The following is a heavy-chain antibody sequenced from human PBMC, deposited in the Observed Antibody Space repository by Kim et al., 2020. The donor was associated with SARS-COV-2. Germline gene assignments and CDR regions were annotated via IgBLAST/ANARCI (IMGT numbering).Heavy chain of an antibody. Sequence: ASVKVSCKASGYTFNNSTFHWVRQAPGQRLEWMGWINAGKGDTKSSQHFQGRVTLTRDTSASTAYMELSSLRSEDTAMYFCARFGVGAFDIWGQGTMVTV. J-gene: IGHJ3*02. CDR2: INAGKGDT. D-gene: IGHD3-10*01. CDR3: ARFGVGAFDI. V-gene: IGHV1-3*01. CDR1: GYTFNNST.